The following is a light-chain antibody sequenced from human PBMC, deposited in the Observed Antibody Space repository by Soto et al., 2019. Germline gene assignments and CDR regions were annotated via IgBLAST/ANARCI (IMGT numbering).Light chain of an antibody. V-gene: IGKV3-20*01. CDR2: SAS. Sequence: EIVLTQSPGTLSLSPGESATLSCRASERVFTSYLTWYQQKPGQAPRLLIYSASSRATGIPDRFSGSGSGTDFHLNISRLETEDFEVYYCHQYGSSPWTFGQGTKVE. CDR1: ERVFTSY. J-gene: IGKJ1*01. CDR3: HQYGSSPWT.